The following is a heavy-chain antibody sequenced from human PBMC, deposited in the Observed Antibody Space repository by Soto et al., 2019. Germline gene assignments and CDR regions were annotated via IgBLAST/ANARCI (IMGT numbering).Heavy chain of an antibody. CDR2: IRSKAKNYAT. D-gene: IGHD1-26*01. Sequence: EVKLVESGGGLVQPGGPVKLSCAASGFTFSGSSMHWVRQASGKGLEWVGRIRSKAKNYATTYSESLKGRFIISRDDSKNTTFLQMCSLRTEDTAMYYCAIEGAGFGQWGQGTLVTVSS. CDR1: GFTFSGSS. CDR3: AIEGAGFGQ. J-gene: IGHJ4*02. V-gene: IGHV3-73*01.